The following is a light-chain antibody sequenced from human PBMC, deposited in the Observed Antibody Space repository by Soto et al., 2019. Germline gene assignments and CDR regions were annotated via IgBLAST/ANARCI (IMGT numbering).Light chain of an antibody. J-gene: IGLJ3*02. CDR3: QSYDSALSGWV. CDR2: AYS. V-gene: IGLV1-40*01. Sequence: QPVLTQPPSVSGALGQRVSISCTGGSSNIGAGYDVHWYQQFPGTVPKPLIHAYSIRPSGVPDRFPGSKSGTSASLAITRLQAEDEADYYCQSYDSALSGWVFGGGTKLTVL. CDR1: SSNIGAGYD.